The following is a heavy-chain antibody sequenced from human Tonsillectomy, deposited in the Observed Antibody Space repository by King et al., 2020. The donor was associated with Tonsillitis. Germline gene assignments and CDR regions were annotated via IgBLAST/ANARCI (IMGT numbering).Heavy chain of an antibody. CDR1: GFTFTTFG. V-gene: IGHV3-30*18. J-gene: IGHJ6*02. CDR3: AKESVGYCSSNRCFGWARVGGMDV. CDR2: ISYDGGNK. D-gene: IGHD2-2*01. Sequence: HVQLVESGGGVVQPGRSLRLSCAASGFTFTTFGMHWVRQAPGKGLEWVAVISYDGGNKDYADSVKGRFTLSRDNSKNTLYLQMNSLRAEDTDVYYCAKESVGYCSSNRCFGWARVGGMDVWGQGTTVTVSS.